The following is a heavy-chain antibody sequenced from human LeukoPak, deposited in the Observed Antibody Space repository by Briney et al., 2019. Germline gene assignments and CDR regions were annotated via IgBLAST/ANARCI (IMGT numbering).Heavy chain of an antibody. J-gene: IGHJ4*02. D-gene: IGHD5-18*01. V-gene: IGHV3-7*03. CDR3: ARDYLGYNYADVMGY. CDR2: IKQDGSEK. CDR1: GFTFSRYY. Sequence: GGSLRLSCAASGFTFSRYYMNWVRQAPGHGLEWVANIKQDGSEKYYVDSVKGRFTVSRDDAKNSLYLQMNSLRAEDTAVYYCARDYLGYNYADVMGYWGQGTLVTVSS.